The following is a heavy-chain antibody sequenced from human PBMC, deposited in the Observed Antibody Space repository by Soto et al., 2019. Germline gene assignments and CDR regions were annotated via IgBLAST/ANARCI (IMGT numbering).Heavy chain of an antibody. CDR1: GYNFTSSD. CDR3: VRGGILEANRPYYYYGLDV. D-gene: IGHD1-1*01. Sequence: GSVTVACRSSGYNFTSSDIYSVRQVTGQGLHWMGWVSPYNGTTYYAPRLQGRCTMTTDTSTTTAYMSLRSLRCDDTAIYYCVRGGILEANRPYYYYGLDVWRQGTPV. J-gene: IGHJ6*02. CDR2: VSPYNGTT. V-gene: IGHV1-18*01.